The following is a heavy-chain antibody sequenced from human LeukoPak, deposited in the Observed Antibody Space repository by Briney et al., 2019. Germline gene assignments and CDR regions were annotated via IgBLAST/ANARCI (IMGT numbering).Heavy chain of an antibody. Sequence: GGSLRLSCAASGFTVSSNYMSWVRQAPGKGLEWVSVIYSGGSTYYADSVKGRFTISRDNSKNTLYLQMNSLRAEDTAVYYCARGSSSQAEYFQHWGQGTLVTVSS. D-gene: IGHD6-6*01. J-gene: IGHJ1*01. CDR3: ARGSSSQAEYFQH. CDR2: IYSGGST. V-gene: IGHV3-66*02. CDR1: GFTVSSNY.